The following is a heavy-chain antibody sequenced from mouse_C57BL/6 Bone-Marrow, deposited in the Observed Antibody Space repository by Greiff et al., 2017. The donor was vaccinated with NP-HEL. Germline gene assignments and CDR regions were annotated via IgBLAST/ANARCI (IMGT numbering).Heavy chain of an antibody. CDR2: IYPGSGST. D-gene: IGHD1-1*01. V-gene: IGHV1-55*01. Sequence: QVHVKQPGAELVKPGASVKMSCKASGYTFTSYWITWVKQRPGQGLEWIGDIYPGSGSTNYNEKFKSKATLTVDTSSSTAYMQLSSLTSEDSAVYYCARKGATVVATDYWGQGTTLTVSS. CDR1: GYTFTSYW. CDR3: ARKGATVVATDY. J-gene: IGHJ2*01.